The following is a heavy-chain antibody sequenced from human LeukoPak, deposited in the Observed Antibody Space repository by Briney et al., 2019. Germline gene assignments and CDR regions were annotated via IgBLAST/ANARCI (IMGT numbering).Heavy chain of an antibody. D-gene: IGHD1-26*01. J-gene: IGHJ3*02. CDR2: ISWNSGSI. CDR3: AKGREWELLTAFDI. CDR1: GFTFDDYA. Sequence: PGRSLRLSCAASGFTFDDYAMHWVRQAPGKGLEWVSGISWNSGSIGYADSVKGRFTISRDNAKNSLNLQMNSLRAEDTALYYCAKGREWELLTAFDIWGQGTMVTVSS. V-gene: IGHV3-9*01.